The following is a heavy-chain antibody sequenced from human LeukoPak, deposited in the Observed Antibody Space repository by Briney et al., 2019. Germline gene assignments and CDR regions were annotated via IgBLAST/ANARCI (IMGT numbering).Heavy chain of an antibody. Sequence: GGSLRLSCAASGFTFSSYAMHWVRQAPGKGLEWVAVISYDGSNKYYADSVKGRFTISRDNSKNTLYLQMNSLRAEDTAVYYCARGRRITIFGVVITYYYMDVWGKGTTVTVSS. D-gene: IGHD3-3*01. CDR1: GFTFSSYA. CDR3: ARGRRITIFGVVITYYYMDV. CDR2: ISYDGSNK. V-gene: IGHV3-30-3*01. J-gene: IGHJ6*03.